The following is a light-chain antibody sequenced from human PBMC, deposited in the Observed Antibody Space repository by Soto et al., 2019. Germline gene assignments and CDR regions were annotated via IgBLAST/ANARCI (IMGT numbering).Light chain of an antibody. CDR3: SSYADIHNYV. Sequence: QSVLTQPPSASGSPGQSVTISCTGTTSDVGRYNFVSWYQHHPGKAPKVIIYEVSERPSGVPDRFSGSKSGNTASLTVSGLQAEDAADYSCSSYADIHNYVFGTGTKVTVL. V-gene: IGLV2-8*01. J-gene: IGLJ1*01. CDR2: EVS. CDR1: TSDVGRYNF.